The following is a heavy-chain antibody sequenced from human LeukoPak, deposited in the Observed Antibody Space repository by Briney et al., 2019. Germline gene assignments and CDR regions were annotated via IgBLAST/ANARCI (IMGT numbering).Heavy chain of an antibody. CDR1: GGSISTYY. CDR3: ARVGRGHFDY. CDR2: VYYSGNT. Sequence: SETLSLTCTVSGGSISTYYWSWIRQPPGKGLEWIGYVYYSGNTNYNPSLKSRVTVSVDTSKNQFSLKLTSVTAADTAVYYCARVGRGHFDYWGQGTLVTVSS. V-gene: IGHV4-59*01. J-gene: IGHJ4*02.